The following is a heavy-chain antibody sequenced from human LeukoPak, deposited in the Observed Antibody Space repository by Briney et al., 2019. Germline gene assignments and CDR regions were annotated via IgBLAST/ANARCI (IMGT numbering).Heavy chain of an antibody. D-gene: IGHD3-22*01. J-gene: IGHJ4*02. CDR3: ASGSPIHHYDSSGYYYFDY. CDR1: GYTFTVYH. Sequence: ASVKVSCKTSGYTFTVYHIHWVRQAPGQGPEWMGWVNPNSGGTNYAQKFQGRVTMTRDTSISTAYLELSRLRSDDTAVYYCASGSPIHHYDSSGYYYFDYWGQGTLVTVSS. V-gene: IGHV1-2*02. CDR2: VNPNSGGT.